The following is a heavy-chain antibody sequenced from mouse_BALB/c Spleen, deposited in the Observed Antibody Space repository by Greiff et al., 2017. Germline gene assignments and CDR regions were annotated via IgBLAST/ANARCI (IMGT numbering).Heavy chain of an antibody. CDR2: ISSGGGST. Sequence: EVQLQESGGGLVKPGGSLKLSCAASGFAFSSYDMSWVRQTPEKRLEWVAYISSGGGSTYYPDTVKGRFTISRDNAKNTLYLQMSSLKSEDTAMYYCARRELGGGGFDYWGQGTTLTVSS. V-gene: IGHV5-12-1*01. CDR1: GFAFSSYD. CDR3: ARRELGGGGFDY. J-gene: IGHJ2*01. D-gene: IGHD4-1*01.